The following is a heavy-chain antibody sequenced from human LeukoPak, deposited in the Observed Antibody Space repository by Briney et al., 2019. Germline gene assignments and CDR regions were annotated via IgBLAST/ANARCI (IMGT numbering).Heavy chain of an antibody. CDR1: GFTFSSYD. D-gene: IGHD3-3*01. V-gene: IGHV3-13*01. Sequence: GGSLRLSCVASGFTFSSYDMHWVRQASGKSLEWVSAIGTAGGTYYAGSVKGRFTISRENAKNSLYLHMSSLRAGDTAVYYCVTLWSASYVYWGQGALVTVSS. CDR2: IGTAGGT. CDR3: VTLWSASYVY. J-gene: IGHJ4*02.